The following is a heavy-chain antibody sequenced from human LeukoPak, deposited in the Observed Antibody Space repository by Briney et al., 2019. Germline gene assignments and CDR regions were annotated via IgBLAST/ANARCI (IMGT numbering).Heavy chain of an antibody. J-gene: IGHJ4*02. D-gene: IGHD5-18*01. CDR1: GFTFSNAW. CDR3: TRHRGYTYGYDY. V-gene: IGHV3-15*01. CDR2: IKSKTDGGTR. Sequence: GGSLRLSCAASGFTFSNAWMSWVHQAPGKGLEWVGRIKSKTDGGTRDYGGPVKGRFTISRDDSKNTLFLQMNSLKTEDTAVYYCTRHRGYTYGYDYWGQGTLVTVSS.